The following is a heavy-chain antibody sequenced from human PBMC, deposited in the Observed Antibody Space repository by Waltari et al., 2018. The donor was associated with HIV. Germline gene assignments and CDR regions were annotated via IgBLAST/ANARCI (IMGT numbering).Heavy chain of an antibody. CDR1: GGVNFREYG. V-gene: IGHV3-30*02. D-gene: IGHD6-25*01. CDR3: ARAGPAARGEGHYYAMYF. Sequence: QVQLVESGGGVVQPGGSLRLPCAASGGVNFREYGMHWVRQAPGKGRQGGAFMVYDGRDKCYRESVRGRFSVSRDNSKNTLHLQMGNLRPEDTAIYYCARAGPAARGEGHYYAMYFWGQGTTVTVFS. J-gene: IGHJ6*02. CDR2: MVYDGRDK.